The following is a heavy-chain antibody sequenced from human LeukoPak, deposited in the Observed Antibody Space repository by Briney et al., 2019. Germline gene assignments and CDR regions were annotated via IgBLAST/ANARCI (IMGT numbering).Heavy chain of an antibody. D-gene: IGHD5-18*01. Sequence: PGGSLRLSCAASGFTFRSYAMSWVRQAPGKGLEWVSAISGSGGSTYYADSVKGRFTISRDNSKNTLFLQMGSLRAEDMAVYYCARGGGRNTTMVWAFDYWGQGTLVTVSS. V-gene: IGHV3-23*01. J-gene: IGHJ4*02. CDR3: ARGGGRNTTMVWAFDY. CDR1: GFTFRSYA. CDR2: ISGSGGST.